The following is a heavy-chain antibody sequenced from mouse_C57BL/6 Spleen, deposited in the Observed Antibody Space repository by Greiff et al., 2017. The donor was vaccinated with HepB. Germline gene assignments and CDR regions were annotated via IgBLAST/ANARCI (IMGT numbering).Heavy chain of an antibody. J-gene: IGHJ4*01. V-gene: IGHV1-54*01. CDR1: GYAFTNYL. D-gene: IGHD3-1*01. CDR3: ARAGSYAMDY. CDR2: INPGSGGT. Sequence: VQLQESGAELVRPGTSVKVSCKASGYAFTNYLIEWVKQRPGQGLEWIGVINPGSGGTNYNEKFKGKATLTADKSSSTAYMQLSSLTSEDSAVYFCARAGSYAMDYWGQGTSVTVSS.